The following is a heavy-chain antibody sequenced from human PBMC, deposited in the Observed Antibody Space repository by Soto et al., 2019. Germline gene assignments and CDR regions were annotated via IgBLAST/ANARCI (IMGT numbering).Heavy chain of an antibody. V-gene: IGHV3-30*18. Sequence: QVQLVESGGCVVQPGRSLRLSCAASGFTFSSYGMHWVRQAPGKGLDWVAVISYYVSNKYYADSLKGRFTISRDYSKNTLYLQMNNLSAEDTAVYYCAKDGAYYYYYYMDVWGKGTTVTVSS. J-gene: IGHJ6*03. CDR3: AKDGAYYYYYYMDV. CDR1: GFTFSSYG. D-gene: IGHD2-15*01. CDR2: ISYYVSNK.